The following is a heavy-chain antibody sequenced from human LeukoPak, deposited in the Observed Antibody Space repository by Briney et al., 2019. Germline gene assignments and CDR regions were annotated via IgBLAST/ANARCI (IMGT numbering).Heavy chain of an antibody. Sequence: GGSLRLSCSASGFIFNTFCMNWVRQAPGKGLEWVSSITSTTTYTYYADSVKGRFTISRDNAKNSLYLQMNSLRAEDTAVYYCARDSPNEGILWWSIDYWGQGTLVTVSS. V-gene: IGHV3-21*01. CDR1: GFIFNTFC. CDR2: ITSTTTYT. J-gene: IGHJ4*02. D-gene: IGHD2-21*01. CDR3: ARDSPNEGILWWSIDY.